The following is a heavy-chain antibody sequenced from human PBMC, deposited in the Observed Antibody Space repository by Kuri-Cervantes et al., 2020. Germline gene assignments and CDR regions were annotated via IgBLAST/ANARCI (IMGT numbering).Heavy chain of an antibody. V-gene: IGHV3-66*02. CDR1: GFIFTNTF. CDR2: IHSTGPI. Sequence: GGSLRLSCTASGFIFTNTFMGWVRQAPGRGLEWVSIIHSTGPIYYVDSVKGRFTISRDNSKNTLYLQMNSLRSEDTALYYCAGGRGDHWGQGTLVTVSS. J-gene: IGHJ4*02. CDR3: AGGRGDH. D-gene: IGHD3-10*01.